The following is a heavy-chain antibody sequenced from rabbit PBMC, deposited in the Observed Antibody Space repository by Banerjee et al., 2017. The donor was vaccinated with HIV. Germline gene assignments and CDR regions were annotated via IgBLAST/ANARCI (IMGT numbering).Heavy chain of an antibody. Sequence: QEQLVESGGGLVQPGGSLKLSCKASGFDLSSYYYMCWVRQAPGKGLEWIACINTSSGNAVYANWAKGRFTISKTSSTTVALQMTSLTAADTATYFCARETAAYAGDTYPTGGNLWGQGTLVTVS. CDR3: ARETAAYAGDTYPTGGNL. CDR1: GFDLSSYYY. V-gene: IGHV1S45*01. CDR2: INTSSGNA. D-gene: IGHD6-1*01. J-gene: IGHJ4*01.